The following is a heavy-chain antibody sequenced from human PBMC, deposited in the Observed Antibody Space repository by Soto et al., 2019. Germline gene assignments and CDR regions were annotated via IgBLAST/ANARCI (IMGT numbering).Heavy chain of an antibody. D-gene: IGHD5-12*01. J-gene: IGHJ6*02. CDR3: ARAGAYSGYGHNYYYYGMDV. Sequence: SETLSLTCTVSGGSISSGDYYWSWIRQPPGKGLEWIGYIYYSGSTYYNPSLKSRVTISVDTSKNQFSLKLSSVTAADTAVYYCARAGAYSGYGHNYYYYGMDVWGQGTTVTVSS. V-gene: IGHV4-30-4*01. CDR1: GGSISSGDYY. CDR2: IYYSGST.